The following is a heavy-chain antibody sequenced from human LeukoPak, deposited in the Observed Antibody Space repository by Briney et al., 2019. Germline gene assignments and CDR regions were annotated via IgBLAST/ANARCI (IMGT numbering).Heavy chain of an antibody. V-gene: IGHV3-74*01. CDR1: GFTFSSYW. CDR3: AGDIAAANIYYYYYYYMDV. Sequence: PGGSLRLSCAASGFTFSSYWMHWVRQAPGKGLVWVSRVNSDGTSTTYADSVKGRFTISRDNAKNTLYLQMNSLRAEDTAVYYCAGDIAAANIYYYYYYYMDVWGKGTTVTVSS. CDR2: VNSDGTST. J-gene: IGHJ6*03. D-gene: IGHD6-13*01.